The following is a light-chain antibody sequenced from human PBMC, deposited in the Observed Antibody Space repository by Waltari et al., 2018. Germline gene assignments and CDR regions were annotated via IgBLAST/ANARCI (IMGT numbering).Light chain of an antibody. V-gene: IGKV1-39*01. CDR2: GAS. CDR3: QQSYTTPYT. J-gene: IGKJ2*01. Sequence: DTQMTQSPSSLSASVGDRVTITCRPSQSISSYLNWFQHKPGKAPKLLIYGASSLQSGVPSRFSGSGSGTDFTLTISSLQPEDFATFYCQQSYTTPYTFGQGTKLEIK. CDR1: QSISSY.